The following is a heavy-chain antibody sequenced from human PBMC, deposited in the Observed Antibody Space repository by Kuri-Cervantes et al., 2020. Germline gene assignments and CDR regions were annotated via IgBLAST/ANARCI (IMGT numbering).Heavy chain of an antibody. CDR1: GYTFTSYG. CDR3: ATVLRGYCSGGSCYTLGVYYMDV. D-gene: IGHD2-15*01. Sequence: ASVKVSCKASGYTFTSYGISWVRQAPGQGLEWMGWISAYNGNTNYAQKLQGRVTMTTDTSTSTAYMELSSLRSEDTAVYYCATVLRGYCSGGSCYTLGVYYMDVWGKGTTVTVSS. J-gene: IGHJ6*03. CDR2: ISAYNGNT. V-gene: IGHV1-18*01.